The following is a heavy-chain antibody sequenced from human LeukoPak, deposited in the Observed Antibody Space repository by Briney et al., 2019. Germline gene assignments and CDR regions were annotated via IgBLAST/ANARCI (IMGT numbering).Heavy chain of an antibody. CDR1: GLIFNTYG. V-gene: IGHV3-33*01. CDR2: IWIDGSIK. D-gene: IGHD2-15*01. CDR3: ASAAGPFDY. J-gene: IGHJ4*02. Sequence: GRSLRLSCVASGLIFNTYGMHWVRQAPGKGVERVAVIWIDGSIKYYADSVKGRFTISRENAKNTLYLQMNRLRDEDTALYYCASAAGPFDYWGQGALVTVSS.